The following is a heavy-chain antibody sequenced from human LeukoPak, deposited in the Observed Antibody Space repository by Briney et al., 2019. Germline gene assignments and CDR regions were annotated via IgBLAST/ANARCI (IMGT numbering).Heavy chain of an antibody. CDR3: ARRYPYSSGWSAIDY. J-gene: IGHJ4*02. CDR1: GYSFTSYW. D-gene: IGHD6-19*01. CDR2: IYPGDSDT. Sequence: GESLRISCKGFGYSFTSYWIGWVRQMPGKGLEWMGIIYPGDSDTRYSPSFQGQVTISADKSISTAYLQWSSLKASDTAMYYCARRYPYSSGWSAIDYWGQGTLVTVSS. V-gene: IGHV5-51*01.